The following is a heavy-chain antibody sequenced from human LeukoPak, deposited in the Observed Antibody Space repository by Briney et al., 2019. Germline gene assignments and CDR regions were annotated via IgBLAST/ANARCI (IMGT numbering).Heavy chain of an antibody. J-gene: IGHJ4*02. CDR2: ISSSSSYI. Sequence: PGGSLRLSCAASGFTFSSYSMNWVRQTPGKGLEWVSSISSSSSYIYYADSVKGRFTISRDNAKNSLYLQMNSLRAEDTAVYYCARSGPGIAVAGTGGDGYFDYWGQGTLVTVSS. CDR3: ARSGPGIAVAGTGGDGYFDY. D-gene: IGHD6-19*01. V-gene: IGHV3-21*01. CDR1: GFTFSSYS.